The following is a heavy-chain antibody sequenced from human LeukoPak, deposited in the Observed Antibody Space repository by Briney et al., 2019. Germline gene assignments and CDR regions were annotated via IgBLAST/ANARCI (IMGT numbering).Heavy chain of an antibody. D-gene: IGHD6-19*01. Sequence: SETLSLTCTVSGGSISSYYWSWIRQPAGKGLEWIGRIYTSGSTNYNPSLKSQVTISVDKSKNQFSLKLSSVTAADTAVYYCARDQPKAVAGHYYYYYYMDVWGKGTTVTVSS. CDR2: IYTSGST. V-gene: IGHV4-4*07. CDR3: ARDQPKAVAGHYYYYYYMDV. CDR1: GGSISSYY. J-gene: IGHJ6*03.